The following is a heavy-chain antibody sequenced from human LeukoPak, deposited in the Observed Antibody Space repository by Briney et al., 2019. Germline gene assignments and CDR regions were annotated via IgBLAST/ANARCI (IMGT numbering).Heavy chain of an antibody. V-gene: IGHV3-74*01. CDR2: INSDGSST. CDR1: GFTFSSYW. D-gene: IGHD6-19*01. Sequence: GGSLRLSCAASGFTFSSYWMHWVRQAPGKGLVWVSRINSDGSSTSYADSVKGRFTISRDNAKNTLYLQMNSLRAEDTAVYYCAREGYSSGWYGYYYYMDVWGKGTTATVSS. CDR3: AREGYSSGWYGYYYYMDV. J-gene: IGHJ6*03.